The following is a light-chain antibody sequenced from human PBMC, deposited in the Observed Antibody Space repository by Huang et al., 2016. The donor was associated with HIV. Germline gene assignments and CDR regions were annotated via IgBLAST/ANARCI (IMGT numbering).Light chain of an antibody. J-gene: IGKJ5*01. CDR1: QSVSSN. V-gene: IGKV3-15*01. CDR2: GAS. CDR3: QQYDNGPIA. Sequence: EIVMTQSPATLSVSPGERATLSCRARQSVSSNLAWYQQKHGQAPRLLIYGASTRDTGVPARFSGSGSGTEFTLTISSLQSEDFAVYYCQQYDNGPIAFGQGTRLEI.